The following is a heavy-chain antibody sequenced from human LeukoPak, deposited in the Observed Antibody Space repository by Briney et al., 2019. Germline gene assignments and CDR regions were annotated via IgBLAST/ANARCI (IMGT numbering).Heavy chain of an antibody. CDR3: ARAARVWGYDFWSGYQGYYFDY. Sequence: GASVKVSCKASGGTFSSYAISWVRQAPGQGLEWMGGIIPIFGTANYAQKFQGRVTITTDESTSTAYMELSSLRSEDTAVYYCARAARVWGYDFWSGYQGYYFDYWGQGTLVTVSS. CDR1: GGTFSSYA. D-gene: IGHD3-3*01. J-gene: IGHJ4*02. V-gene: IGHV1-69*05. CDR2: IIPIFGTA.